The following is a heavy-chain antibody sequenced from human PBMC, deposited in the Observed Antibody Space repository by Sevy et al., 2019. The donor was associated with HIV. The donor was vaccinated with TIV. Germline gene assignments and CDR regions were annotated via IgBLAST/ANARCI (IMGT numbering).Heavy chain of an antibody. V-gene: IGHV1-46*01. CDR2: INPSGRST. CDR3: AREMYLDNYGSGGDI. Sequence: AAVKVSCKASGYTFTSYYMHWVGQAPGQGLEWMGIINPSGRSTSYAQKFQGRVTMSRDTSTSTVYMELSSLRSVDSAVYYCAREMYLDNYGSGGDIWGQGTTVSVSS. J-gene: IGHJ3*02. CDR1: GYTFTSYY. D-gene: IGHD3-10*01.